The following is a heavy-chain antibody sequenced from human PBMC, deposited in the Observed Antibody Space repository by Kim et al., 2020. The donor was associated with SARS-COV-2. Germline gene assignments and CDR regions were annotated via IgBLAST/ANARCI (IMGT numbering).Heavy chain of an antibody. CDR2: ISSSGSTI. CDR1: GFTFSDYY. V-gene: IGHV3-11*04. D-gene: IGHD4-17*01. CDR3: ASPGSNDYGDDGGDFYYYGMDV. J-gene: IGHJ6*02. Sequence: GGSLRLSCAASGFTFSDYYMSWIRQAPGKGLEWVSYISSSGSTIYYADSVKGRFTISRDNAKNSLYLQMNSLRAEDTAVYYCASPGSNDYGDDGGDFYYYGMDVWGQGTTVTVSS.